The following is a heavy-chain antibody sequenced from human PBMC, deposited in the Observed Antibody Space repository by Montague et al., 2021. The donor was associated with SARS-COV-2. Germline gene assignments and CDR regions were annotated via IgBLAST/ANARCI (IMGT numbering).Heavy chain of an antibody. CDR3: ARPGEGAVPAPIPGVGPYYSYFYMDV. D-gene: IGHD2-2*02. Sequence: SETLSLTCAVYGGSFSGYYWNWICQPPAYGPELIWDINQNGSANYNPSLKRRVPISVDMSKNQFSLTLNSVTVADTAVYYCARPGEGAVPAPIPGVGPYYSYFYMDVWGKGATVTVSS. CDR2: INQNGSA. J-gene: IGHJ6*03. V-gene: IGHV4-34*01. CDR1: GGSFSGYY.